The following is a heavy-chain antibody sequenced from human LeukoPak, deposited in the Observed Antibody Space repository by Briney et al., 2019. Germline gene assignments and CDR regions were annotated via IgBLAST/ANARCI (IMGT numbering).Heavy chain of an antibody. V-gene: IGHV3-23*01. D-gene: IGHD2-21*02. CDR1: GFTFSSYA. J-gene: IGHJ4*02. CDR2: ISGSGGST. Sequence: PEGSLRLSCAASGFTFSSYAMSWVRQAPGKGLEWVSAISGSGGSTYHAGSVKGRFTISRDNSKNTLYLQMNSLRAEDTAVYYCAKRWAYCGGDCYQFDYWGQGTLVTVSS. CDR3: AKRWAYCGGDCYQFDY.